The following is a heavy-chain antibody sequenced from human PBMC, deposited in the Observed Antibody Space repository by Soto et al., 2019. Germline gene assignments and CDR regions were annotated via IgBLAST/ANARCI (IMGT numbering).Heavy chain of an antibody. J-gene: IGHJ4*02. CDR3: ARAVAGTGGYYFDY. D-gene: IGHD6-19*01. Sequence: SVKVSCKASGGTFSSYTISWVRQAPGQGLEWMGRIIPILGIANYAQKFQGRVTITADKSTSTAYMELSSLRSEDTAVYYCARAVAGTGGYYFDYWGQGTLVTV. CDR2: IIPILGIA. CDR1: GGTFSSYT. V-gene: IGHV1-69*02.